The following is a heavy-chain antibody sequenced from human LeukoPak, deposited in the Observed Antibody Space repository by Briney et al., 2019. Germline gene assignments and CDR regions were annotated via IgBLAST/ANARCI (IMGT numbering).Heavy chain of an antibody. CDR2: ISGSGGST. V-gene: IGHV3-23*01. Sequence: GRSLRLSCAAAGFTFSSYAMSWVRQAPGKGMEWVAAISGSGGSTFYADSVKGRFTISRDNSKNTMYLQMNSLRAEDTAVYYCAKGGLQDFDWVLDYWGQGTLVTVSS. CDR3: AKGGLQDFDWVLDY. J-gene: IGHJ4*02. CDR1: GFTFSSYA. D-gene: IGHD3-9*01.